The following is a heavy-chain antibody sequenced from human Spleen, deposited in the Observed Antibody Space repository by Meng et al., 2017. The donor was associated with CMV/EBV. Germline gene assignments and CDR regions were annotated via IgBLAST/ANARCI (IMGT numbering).Heavy chain of an antibody. CDR1: GYTFTAYY. CDR2: INPNSGGT. Sequence: ASVKVSCKAAGYTFTAYYMHWVRQAPGQGLEGMGWINPNSGGTKYAQNFQGRVTMTRDTSMSTAYMELGRLRSDDTAAYYCERPLSYDSSGSLEGDVWGQGTMVTVSS. V-gene: IGHV1-2*02. D-gene: IGHD3-22*01. CDR3: ERPLSYDSSGSLEGDV. J-gene: IGHJ3*01.